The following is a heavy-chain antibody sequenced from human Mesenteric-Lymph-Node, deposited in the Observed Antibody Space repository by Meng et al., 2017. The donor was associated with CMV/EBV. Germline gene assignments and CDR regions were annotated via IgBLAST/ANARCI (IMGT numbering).Heavy chain of an antibody. Sequence: QLQLQESGLGLVKPSETLSLTCTVPGGSISSSSYYWGWIRQPPGKGLEWIGSIYYSGSTYYNPSLKSRVTISVDTSKNQFSLKLSSVTAADTAVYYCARPHYYGSGSSPWFDPWGQGTLVTVSS. CDR2: IYYSGST. CDR1: GGSISSSSYY. J-gene: IGHJ5*02. D-gene: IGHD3-10*01. V-gene: IGHV4-39*01. CDR3: ARPHYYGSGSSPWFDP.